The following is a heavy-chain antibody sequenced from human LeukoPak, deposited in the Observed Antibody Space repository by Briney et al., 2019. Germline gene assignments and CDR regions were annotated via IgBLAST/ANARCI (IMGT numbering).Heavy chain of an antibody. CDR2: ISGIGGST. J-gene: IGHJ4*02. CDR3: AKGDRDRSVDY. CDR1: GFTFSSYW. Sequence: GGSLRLSCAASGFTFSSYWMSWVRQAPGKGLQWVSAISGIGGSTYYADSVKGRFTISRDNSKNTLYLQMNSLRAEDTAVYYCAKGDRDRSVDYWGQGTLVTVSS. D-gene: IGHD3-10*01. V-gene: IGHV3-23*01.